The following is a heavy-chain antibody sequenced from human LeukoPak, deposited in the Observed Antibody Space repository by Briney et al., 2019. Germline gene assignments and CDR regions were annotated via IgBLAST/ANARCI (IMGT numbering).Heavy chain of an antibody. Sequence: ASVKVSCKVSGDSVTELSIHWVRQAPGKGLEWMGGFDPEDGETTYAQKFQGRVSMTEDTSRDPAYMELSSLRSEDTAVYYCATLTIDGYNPHFDYWGQGTLVTVSS. J-gene: IGHJ4*02. CDR2: FDPEDGET. CDR1: GDSVTELS. CDR3: ATLTIDGYNPHFDY. D-gene: IGHD5-24*01. V-gene: IGHV1-24*01.